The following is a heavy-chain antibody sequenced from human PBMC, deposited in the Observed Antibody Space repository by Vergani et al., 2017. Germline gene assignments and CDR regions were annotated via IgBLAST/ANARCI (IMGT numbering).Heavy chain of an antibody. V-gene: IGHV3-23*01. J-gene: IGHJ2*01. D-gene: IGHD1-26*01. CDR1: GFTFSSYA. Sequence: EVQLLESGGGLVQPGGSLRLSCAASGFTFSSYAMSWVRQAPGKGLEWVSAISGSGGSTYYADSVKGRFTISRDNSKNTLYLQMNSLRAEDTAVYYCAGPRSGSYYYGQTEXFDLWGRGTRVTVSS. CDR2: ISGSGGST. CDR3: AGPRSGSYYYGQTEXFDL.